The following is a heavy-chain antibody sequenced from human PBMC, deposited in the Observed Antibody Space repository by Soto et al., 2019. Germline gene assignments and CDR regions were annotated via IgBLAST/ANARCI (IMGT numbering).Heavy chain of an antibody. D-gene: IGHD4-17*01. Sequence: QVQLQESGPGLVKPSGTLSLTCTVSGGSMSSSNWWNWVRQSPRKGLEWIGETHPSGRTNYSPSLKSLVTISVDKSKNQFSLQLTSVTAADTAVYYCARSEATVLDSWGQGTLVTVSS. CDR3: ARSEATVLDS. CDR1: GGSMSSSNW. V-gene: IGHV4-4*02. J-gene: IGHJ4*02. CDR2: THPSGRT.